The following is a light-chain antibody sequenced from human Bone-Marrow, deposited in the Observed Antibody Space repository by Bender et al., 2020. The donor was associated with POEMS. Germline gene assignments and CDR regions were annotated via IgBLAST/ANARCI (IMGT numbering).Light chain of an antibody. CDR2: NNS. Sequence: QSLLTQPPSASGTPGQRVTISCSGSSSKFGSYPVNWYQQLPGAAPKLVIFNNSQRPSGVPDRFSGSNSGTSASLAISGLLSDDEADFYCATWDDSLNGWVFGGGTTLTVL. CDR3: ATWDDSLNGWV. CDR1: SSKFGSYP. V-gene: IGLV1-44*01. J-gene: IGLJ3*02.